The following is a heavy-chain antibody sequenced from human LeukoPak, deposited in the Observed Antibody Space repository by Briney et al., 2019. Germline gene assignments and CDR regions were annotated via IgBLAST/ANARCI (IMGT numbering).Heavy chain of an antibody. CDR2: IKNDGGST. J-gene: IGHJ1*01. CDR1: GFTFSSYW. D-gene: IGHD6-13*01. Sequence: GGSLRLSCAASGFTFSSYWMHWVRQVPGKGLVWVSRIKNDGGSTSYADSVKGRFTISRDNAKNSLYLQMNSLRAEDTAVYYCARDWPTIAAAGTIPEYFQHWGQGTLVTVSS. CDR3: ARDWPTIAAAGTIPEYFQH. V-gene: IGHV3-74*01.